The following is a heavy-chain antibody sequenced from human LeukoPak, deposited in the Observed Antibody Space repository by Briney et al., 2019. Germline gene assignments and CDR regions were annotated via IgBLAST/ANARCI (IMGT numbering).Heavy chain of an antibody. CDR3: ARGVGPYFDWLPLCY. D-gene: IGHD3-9*01. Sequence: SVKVSCKASVGTFSSYAISWVRQAPGQGLEWMGGIIPIFGTANYAQKFQGRVTITADESTITAYKELSSMRSEDTAVYYYARGVGPYFDWLPLCYWGQGTLVTVSS. V-gene: IGHV1-69*13. J-gene: IGHJ4*02. CDR2: IIPIFGTA. CDR1: VGTFSSYA.